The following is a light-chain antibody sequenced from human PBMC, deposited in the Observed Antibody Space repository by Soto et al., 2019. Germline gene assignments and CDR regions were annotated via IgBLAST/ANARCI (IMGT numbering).Light chain of an antibody. V-gene: IGKV3-20*01. Sequence: EIVLTQSPATLFLSPGERATLSCRASQTVSSSYLAWYQQKSGQAPSLLMYGASSRATGIPDRFSGSGSGTDFTLTSSRLAPEDFAVYYGQQFDNSPLTFRQGTKPEIK. CDR1: QTVSSSY. J-gene: IGKJ2*01. CDR3: QQFDNSPLT. CDR2: GAS.